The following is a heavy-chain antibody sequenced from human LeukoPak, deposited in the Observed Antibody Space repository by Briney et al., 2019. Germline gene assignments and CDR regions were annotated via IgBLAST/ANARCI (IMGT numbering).Heavy chain of an antibody. J-gene: IGHJ4*02. D-gene: IGHD3-10*01. CDR3: AKDGVPSRWFGRNYFDY. Sequence: GGSLRLSCAASGFTFSSYWMSWVRQAPGKGLEWVANIKQDGSEKYYVDSVKGRFTISRDNYKNTLYLKMNNLIAEDTAVYYCAKDGVPSRWFGRNYFDYWGQGTLVTVSS. V-gene: IGHV3-7*01. CDR1: GFTFSSYW. CDR2: IKQDGSEK.